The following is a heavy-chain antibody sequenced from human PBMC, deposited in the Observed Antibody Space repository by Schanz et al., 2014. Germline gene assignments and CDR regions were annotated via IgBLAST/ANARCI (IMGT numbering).Heavy chain of an antibody. D-gene: IGHD2-21*02. Sequence: EVQLLESGGGLVQPGGSLRLSCAASGFTFSIYGMSWVPQAPGKGLEWISRMIGSGSSVFYADSVKGRFTISRDNLKNTVYLQMNSLRAGDTAVYYCARPSDSSWYMDVWGKGTTVTVSS. J-gene: IGHJ6*03. CDR1: GFTFSIYG. CDR3: ARPSDSSWYMDV. CDR2: MIGSGSSV. V-gene: IGHV3-23*01.